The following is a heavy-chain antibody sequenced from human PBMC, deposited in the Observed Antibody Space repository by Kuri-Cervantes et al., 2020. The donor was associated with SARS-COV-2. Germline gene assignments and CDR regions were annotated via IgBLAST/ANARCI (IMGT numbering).Heavy chain of an antibody. Sequence: ASVKVSCKASGYTFTSYGISWVRQAPGQGLEWMGWINPNSGGTNYAQKFQGRVTMTRDTSISTAYMELSRLGSDDTAVYYCATPRYCSGGSCYGLFDYWGQGTLVTVSS. V-gene: IGHV1-2*02. D-gene: IGHD2-15*01. CDR2: INPNSGGT. CDR3: ATPRYCSGGSCYGLFDY. CDR1: GYTFTSYG. J-gene: IGHJ4*02.